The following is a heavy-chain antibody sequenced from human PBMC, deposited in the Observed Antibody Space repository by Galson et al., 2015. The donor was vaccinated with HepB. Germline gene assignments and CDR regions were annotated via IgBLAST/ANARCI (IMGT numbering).Heavy chain of an antibody. V-gene: IGHV4-39*01. CDR1: GGSIISSTNY. D-gene: IGHD6-25*01. Sequence: SETLSLTCTVSGGSIISSTNYWGWIRQPPGKGLEWIGRVYHSGDTYYNPSLKSRVTISVDRSKNEFSLKLKSVTTADTAVYYCASPRYCVSCVCAAAFDYWGPGTLLTVSS. J-gene: IGHJ4*02. CDR3: ASPRYCVSCVCAAAFDY. CDR2: VYHSGDT.